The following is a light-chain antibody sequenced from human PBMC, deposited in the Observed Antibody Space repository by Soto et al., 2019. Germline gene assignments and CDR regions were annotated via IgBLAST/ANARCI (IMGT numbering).Light chain of an antibody. V-gene: IGKV1-9*01. CDR1: QDISDY. CDR3: QQLNSYPLT. J-gene: IGKJ4*01. CDR2: AAS. Sequence: DIQLIQSPSFLSASVGARVTITCRASQDISDYLAWYQQRPGKAPKLLIYAASTLQSGVPSRFSGSGSGTEFTLTISSLQPEDFATYSCQQLNSYPLTFGGGTKVDIK.